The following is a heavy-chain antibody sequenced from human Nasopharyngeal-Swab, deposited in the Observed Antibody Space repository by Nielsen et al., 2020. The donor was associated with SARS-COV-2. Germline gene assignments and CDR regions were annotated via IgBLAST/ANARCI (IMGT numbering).Heavy chain of an antibody. V-gene: IGHV4-39*01. D-gene: IGHD3-22*01. CDR3: ARLYDSSTKLDY. J-gene: IGHJ4*02. CDR2: IYYSGST. Sequence: WIRQPPGKGLEWIGSIYYSGSTYYNPSLKSRVTISADTSKNQFSLKLSSVTAADTAVYYCARLYDSSTKLDYWGQGTLVTVSS.